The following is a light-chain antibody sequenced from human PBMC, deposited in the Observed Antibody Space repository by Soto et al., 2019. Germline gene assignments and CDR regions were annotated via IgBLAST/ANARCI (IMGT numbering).Light chain of an antibody. J-gene: IGKJ5*01. CDR3: QQYYNVPIT. Sequence: DIQMTQSPSSLSASVGDRVTITCQASQDIGNYLNWYQQRPGKAPKLLILDASSLDTGVPSRFSGSGSGTDFTFTISILQSEDIATYYCQQYYNVPITFGQGTRLDIK. V-gene: IGKV1-33*01. CDR1: QDIGNY. CDR2: DAS.